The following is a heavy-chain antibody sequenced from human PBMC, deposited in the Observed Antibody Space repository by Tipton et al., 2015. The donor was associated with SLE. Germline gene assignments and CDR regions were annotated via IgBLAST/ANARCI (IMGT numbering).Heavy chain of an antibody. D-gene: IGHD2-21*01. CDR2: INHSGST. CDR1: GGSINNTSSY. Sequence: TLSLTCTVSGGSINNTSSYWGFIRLPPGKGLEWIGEINHSGSTNYNPSLKSRVTISVDTSKNQFSLKLSSVTAADTAVYYCARYIVVVRYFDYWGQGTLVTVSS. V-gene: IGHV4-39*07. CDR3: ARYIVVVRYFDY. J-gene: IGHJ4*02.